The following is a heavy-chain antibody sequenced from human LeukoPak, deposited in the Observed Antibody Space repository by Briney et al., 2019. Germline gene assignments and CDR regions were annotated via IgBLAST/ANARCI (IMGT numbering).Heavy chain of an antibody. CDR3: VTGGVIAKAEIGTPGILKNLKWDHFYGMDV. V-gene: IGHV3-74*01. D-gene: IGHD6-13*01. CDR1: GLSFSNYW. Sequence: QSGRSLRLSCAASGLSFSNYWMHWVRQAPGKGLVWVSRVNPDGGNTAYADSVKGRFTISRDNAKNTLFLQMNTLRAEDTAVYYCVTGGVIAKAEIGTPGILKNLKWDHFYGMDVWGQGTTVIVSS. CDR2: VNPDGGNT. J-gene: IGHJ6*02.